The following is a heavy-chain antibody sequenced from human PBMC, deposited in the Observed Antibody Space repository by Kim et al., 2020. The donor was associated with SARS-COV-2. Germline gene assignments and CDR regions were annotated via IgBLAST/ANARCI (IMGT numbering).Heavy chain of an antibody. Sequence: SETLSLTCTVSGGSISSYYWSWIRQPPGKGLEWIGYIYYSGSTNYNPSLKSRVTISVDTSKNQFSLKLSSVTAADTAVYYCARDRIVFDLWGRGTLVTVSS. CDR1: GGSISSYY. J-gene: IGHJ2*01. CDR3: ARDRIVFDL. CDR2: IYYSGST. D-gene: IGHD3-16*02. V-gene: IGHV4-59*01.